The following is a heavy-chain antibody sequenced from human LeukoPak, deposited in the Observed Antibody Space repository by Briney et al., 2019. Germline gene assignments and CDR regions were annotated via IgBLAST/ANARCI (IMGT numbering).Heavy chain of an antibody. CDR1: GYIFTDYY. J-gene: IGHJ6*03. D-gene: IGHD6-6*01. V-gene: IGHV1-2*06. Sequence: ASVKVSCKASGYIFTDYYLHWVRQAPGQGLEWVGRIKPDSGGTNCAQKFQGRVTMTMDMSITTAYMELSRLTSDDTAIYFCARDFRSSSGHYYYMDVWANGTAVSVSS. CDR3: ARDFRSSSGHYYYMDV. CDR2: IKPDSGGT.